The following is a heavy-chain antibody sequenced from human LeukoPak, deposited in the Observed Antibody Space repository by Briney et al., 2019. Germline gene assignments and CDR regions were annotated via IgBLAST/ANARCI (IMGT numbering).Heavy chain of an antibody. CDR2: ISSSSSTI. J-gene: IGHJ4*02. V-gene: IGHV3-48*01. CDR1: GFTFSSYS. CDR3: ARDPKSPKIVVVPAAIWGGDY. D-gene: IGHD2-2*02. Sequence: GGSLRLSCAASGFTFSSYSMSWVRQAPGKGLEWVSYISSSSSTIYYADSVKGRFTISRDNSKNTLYLQMNSLRAEDTAVYYCARDPKSPKIVVVPAAIWGGDYWGQGTLVTVSS.